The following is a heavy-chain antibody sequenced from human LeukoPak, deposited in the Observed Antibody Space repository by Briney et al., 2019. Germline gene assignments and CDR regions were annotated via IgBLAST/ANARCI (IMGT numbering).Heavy chain of an antibody. Sequence: GGSLRLSCVASEFTFSTYAMTWVRQAPGKGPEWVANIKYDGSEQYYVDSVKGRFSISRDNTKNLLYLQMNSLRVEDTAVYYCARDYGWSFANWGQGTLVTVSS. V-gene: IGHV3-7*03. D-gene: IGHD3-10*01. CDR3: ARDYGWSFAN. CDR2: IKYDGSEQ. J-gene: IGHJ4*02. CDR1: EFTFSTYA.